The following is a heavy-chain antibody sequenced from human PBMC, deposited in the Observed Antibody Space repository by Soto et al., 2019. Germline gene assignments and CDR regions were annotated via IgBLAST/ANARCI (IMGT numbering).Heavy chain of an antibody. V-gene: IGHV3-30*18. D-gene: IGHD2-2*01. CDR3: AKDQSTHPICSSTSCYEFDY. J-gene: IGHJ4*02. CDR2: ISYDGSNK. CDR1: GFTFSSYG. Sequence: GGSLRLSCAASGFTFSSYGMHWVRQAPGKGLEWVAVISYDGSNKYYADSVKGRFTISRDNSKNTLYLQMNSLRAEDTAVYYCAKDQSTHPICSSTSCYEFDYWGQGTLVTVSS.